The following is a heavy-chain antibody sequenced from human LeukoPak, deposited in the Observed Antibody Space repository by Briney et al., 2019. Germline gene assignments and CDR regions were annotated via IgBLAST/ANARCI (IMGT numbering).Heavy chain of an antibody. CDR3: ARHIFSNPSNDWFDP. Sequence: GESLKISCKGSGYSFTSYWIGWVRHMPGKGLEWMGIIYPGDSDTRYSPSFRGQVTISADKSISTAYLQWSSLKASDTAMYYCARHIFSNPSNDWFDPWGQGTLVTVSS. CDR1: GYSFTSYW. J-gene: IGHJ5*02. V-gene: IGHV5-51*01. CDR2: IYPGDSDT. D-gene: IGHD4/OR15-4a*01.